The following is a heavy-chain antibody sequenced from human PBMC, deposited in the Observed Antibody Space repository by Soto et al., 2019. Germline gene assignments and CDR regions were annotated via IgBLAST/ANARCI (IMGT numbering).Heavy chain of an antibody. CDR3: ATVVAIRLVELSNDY. Sequence: QVQLVQSGAEVKKPGASVKVSCKASGYTFTSYDINWVRQATGQGLEWMGWMNPNSGNTGYAQKFQGRVTMTRNTSVSTAYMELSSLRSEDTAVDYCATVVAIRLVELSNDYWGQGTLVTVSS. V-gene: IGHV1-8*01. CDR1: GYTFTSYD. J-gene: IGHJ4*02. D-gene: IGHD3-16*01. CDR2: MNPNSGNT.